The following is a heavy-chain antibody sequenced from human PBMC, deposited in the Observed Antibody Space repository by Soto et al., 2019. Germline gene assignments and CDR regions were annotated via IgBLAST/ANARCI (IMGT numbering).Heavy chain of an antibody. J-gene: IGHJ4*02. Sequence: QVQLQESGPGLVKPSQTLSLTCTVSGGSISSGGYYWSWIRQHPGKGLEWIGYIYYSGSTYYNPSLKSLVTISVDTSKNQFSLKLSSVTAADTAVYYCARGVDGSGYYVDYWGQGALVTVSS. D-gene: IGHD3-22*01. CDR1: GGSISSGGYY. CDR3: ARGVDGSGYYVDY. V-gene: IGHV4-31*01. CDR2: IYYSGST.